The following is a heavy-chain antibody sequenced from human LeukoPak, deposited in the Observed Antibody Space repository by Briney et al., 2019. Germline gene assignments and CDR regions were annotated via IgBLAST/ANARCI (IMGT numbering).Heavy chain of an antibody. CDR3: ARDLGPIYGSGSYYNDL. J-gene: IGHJ5*02. D-gene: IGHD3-10*01. V-gene: IGHV1-18*01. Sequence: GASVKVSCKASGYTFTSYGISWVRQAPGQGLEWMGWISAYNGNTNYAQKLQGRVTMTTDTSTSTAYMELRSLRSEDTAVYYCARDLGPIYGSGSYYNDLWGQGTLVTVSS. CDR1: GYTFTSYG. CDR2: ISAYNGNT.